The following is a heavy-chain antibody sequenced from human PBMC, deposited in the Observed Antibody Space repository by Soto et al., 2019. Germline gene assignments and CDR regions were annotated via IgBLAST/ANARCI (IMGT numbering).Heavy chain of an antibody. V-gene: IGHV3-9*01. CDR2: ISWDSGSI. CDR1: GFTFDNYA. Sequence: PGGSLRLSCAASGFTFDNYAMHWVRQAPGKGLEWVSGISWDSGSIDYADSVRGRFTISRDNARNSLYLRMSSLRPEDTALYYCAKDAAYYFDNWGQGALVTVSS. J-gene: IGHJ4*02. CDR3: AKDAAYYFDN. D-gene: IGHD6-25*01.